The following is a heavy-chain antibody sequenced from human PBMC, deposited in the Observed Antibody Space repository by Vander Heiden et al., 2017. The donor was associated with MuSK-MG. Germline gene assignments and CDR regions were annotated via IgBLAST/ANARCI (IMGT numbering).Heavy chain of an antibody. D-gene: IGHD2-15*01. CDR2: ISYDGSNK. CDR1: GFTFSSYG. J-gene: IGHJ4*02. CDR3: AKGGIVVVVAAHFDY. Sequence: QVQLVESGGGVVQPGRSLRLSCAASGFTFSSYGMHWVRQAPGKGLEWVAVISYDGSNKYYADSVKGRFTISRDNSKNTLYLQMNSLRAEDTAVYYCAKGGIVVVVAAHFDYWCQGTLVTVSS. V-gene: IGHV3-30*18.